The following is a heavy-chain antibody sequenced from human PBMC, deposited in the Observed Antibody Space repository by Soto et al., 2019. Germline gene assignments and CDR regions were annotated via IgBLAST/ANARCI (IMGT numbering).Heavy chain of an antibody. D-gene: IGHD5-12*01. Sequence: GASVKVSCKASGYTFTSYYMHWVRQAPGQGLEWMGIINPSGGSTSYAQKFQGRVTMTRDTSTSTVYMELSSLRSEDTAVYYCATYWGRRDGYNSYYYYGMDVWGQGTTVTVSS. J-gene: IGHJ6*02. CDR2: INPSGGST. CDR1: GYTFTSYY. CDR3: ATYWGRRDGYNSYYYYGMDV. V-gene: IGHV1-46*01.